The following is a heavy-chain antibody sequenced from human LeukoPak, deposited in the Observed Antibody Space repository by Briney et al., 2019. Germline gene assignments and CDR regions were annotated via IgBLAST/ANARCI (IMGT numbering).Heavy chain of an antibody. V-gene: IGHV4-59*01. CDR2: IYYSGST. CDR3: ARDRSSSYNWFDP. J-gene: IGHJ5*02. CDR1: GGSISSYY. Sequence: SETLSLTCTVSGGSISSYYRSWIRQPPGKGLEWIGYIYYSGSTNYNPSLKSRVTISVDTSKNQFSLKLSSVTAADTAVYYCARDRSSSYNWFDPWGQGTLVTVSS. D-gene: IGHD6-6*01.